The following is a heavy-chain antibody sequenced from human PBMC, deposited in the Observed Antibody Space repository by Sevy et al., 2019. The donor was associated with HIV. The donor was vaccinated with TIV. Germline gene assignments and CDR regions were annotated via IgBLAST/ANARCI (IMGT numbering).Heavy chain of an antibody. CDR1: GFTFSSYA. CDR3: ARVKFIAVAARGYGMDV. CDR2: ISYDGSNK. V-gene: IGHV3-30*04. J-gene: IGHJ6*02. Sequence: GGSLRLSCAASGFTFSSYAMHWVRQAPGKGLEWVAVISYDGSNKYYADSVKGRFTISRDNSENTLYLQMNSLRAEDTAVYYCARVKFIAVAARGYGMDVWGQGTTVTVSS. D-gene: IGHD6-19*01.